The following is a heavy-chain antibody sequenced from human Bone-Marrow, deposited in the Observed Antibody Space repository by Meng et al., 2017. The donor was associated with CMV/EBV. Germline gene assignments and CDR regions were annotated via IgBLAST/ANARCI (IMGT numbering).Heavy chain of an antibody. CDR3: ARLYCSSTSCPQGMYFDY. J-gene: IGHJ4*02. V-gene: IGHV3-21*01. D-gene: IGHD2-2*01. Sequence: GESLKISCAASGFTFSSYSMNWVRQAPGKGLEWVPSISSSSSYIYYADSVKGRFTISRDNAKNSLYLQMNSLRAEDTAVYYCARLYCSSTSCPQGMYFDYWGQGTLVTVSS. CDR1: GFTFSSYS. CDR2: ISSSSSYI.